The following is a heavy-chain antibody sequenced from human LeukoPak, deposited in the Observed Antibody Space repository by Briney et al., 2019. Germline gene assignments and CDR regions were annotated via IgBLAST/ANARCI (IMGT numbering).Heavy chain of an antibody. J-gene: IGHJ4*02. CDR1: GGSISSGGYY. CDR2: IYYSGST. D-gene: IGHD3-22*01. V-gene: IGHV4-31*03. Sequence: SETLSLTCTVSGGSISSGGYYWSWIRQHPGKGLEWIGYIYYSGSTYYNPSLKSRVTISVDTSKNQFSLKLSSVTAADTAVYYCASFDSSGYYLIDYWGQGTLVTVSS. CDR3: ASFDSSGYYLIDY.